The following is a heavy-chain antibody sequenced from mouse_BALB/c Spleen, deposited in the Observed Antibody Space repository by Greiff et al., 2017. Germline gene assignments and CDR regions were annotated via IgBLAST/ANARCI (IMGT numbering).Heavy chain of an antibody. CDR3: ARRNWDNYAMDY. CDR2: IDPSDSET. V-gene: IGHV1S126*01. CDR1: GYSFTSYW. D-gene: IGHD4-1*01. Sequence: VQGVESGPQLVRPGASVKISCKASGYSFTSYWMHWVKQRPGQGLEWIGMIDPSDSETRLNQKFKDKATLTVDKSSSTAYMQLSSPTSEDSAVYYCARRNWDNYAMDYWGQGTSVTVSS. J-gene: IGHJ4*01.